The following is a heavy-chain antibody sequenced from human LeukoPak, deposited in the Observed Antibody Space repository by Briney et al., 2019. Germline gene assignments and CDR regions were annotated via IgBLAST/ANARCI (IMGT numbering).Heavy chain of an antibody. J-gene: IGHJ4*02. V-gene: IGHV4-34*01. CDR3: AREGMTLDY. Sequence: SETLSLTCAVYGGSFSGYYWSWIRQPPGKGLEWIGEINHSGSTNYNPSLKSRVTISVDTSKNQFSLKLSSVTAADTAMYYCAREGMTLDYWGQGTLVTVSS. CDR1: GGSFSGYY. CDR2: INHSGST.